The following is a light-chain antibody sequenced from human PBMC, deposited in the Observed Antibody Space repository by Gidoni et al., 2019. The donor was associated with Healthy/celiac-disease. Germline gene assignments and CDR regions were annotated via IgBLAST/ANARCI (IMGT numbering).Light chain of an antibody. Sequence: QPVLTQPPSASASLGASVTLTCTLSSGYSNYKVDWYQQRPGKGPRFVMQVGTGGIVGSKGDGIPDRFSVLGSGRNRYLTIKNIQEEDESDYHCGADHGSGSNFVVFGGGTKLTVL. CDR3: GADHGSGSNFVV. V-gene: IGLV9-49*01. J-gene: IGLJ2*01. CDR1: SGYSNYK. CDR2: VGTGGIVG.